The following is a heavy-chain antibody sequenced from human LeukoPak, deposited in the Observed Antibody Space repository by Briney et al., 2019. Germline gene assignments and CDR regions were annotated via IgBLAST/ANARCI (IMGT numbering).Heavy chain of an antibody. D-gene: IGHD3-22*01. CDR3: ARHGRYDSSGYYWFY. Sequence: GESLKISCKGSGYSFTSYWIGWVRQMPGKGLEWMGFIYAGDSDTRYSPSFQGQVTISVDKSLRTAYLLWSSLKASDTAMYYCARHGRYDSSGYYWFYWGQGTLVTVSS. J-gene: IGHJ4*02. CDR2: IYAGDSDT. V-gene: IGHV5-51*01. CDR1: GYSFTSYW.